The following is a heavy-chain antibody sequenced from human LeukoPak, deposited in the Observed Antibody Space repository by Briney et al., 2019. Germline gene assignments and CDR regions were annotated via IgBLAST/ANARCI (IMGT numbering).Heavy chain of an antibody. CDR1: GFTFSSYA. V-gene: IGHV3-7*03. J-gene: IGHJ4*02. Sequence: GRSLRLSCAASGFTFSSYAMHWVRQAPGKGLEWVANIKQDGSEKYYVDSVKGRFTISRDNAKNSLYLQMNSLRAEDTAVYYCARDRWKIDYWGQGTLVTVSS. CDR3: ARDRWKIDY. D-gene: IGHD1-1*01. CDR2: IKQDGSEK.